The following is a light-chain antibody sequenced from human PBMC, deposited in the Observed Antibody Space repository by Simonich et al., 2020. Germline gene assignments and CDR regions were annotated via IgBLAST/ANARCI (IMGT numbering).Light chain of an antibody. V-gene: IGLV2-14*01. Sequence: QSALTQPVSVSGSPGQSITISCTGTSSDVGGYNYVSWYQQHPGKAPKLLLYDVSQRPSGVPNRFSGSKSGNTASLTISGLQAEDEADYYCSSYTSSSTSWVFGGGTKLTVL. J-gene: IGLJ3*02. CDR2: DVS. CDR3: SSYTSSSTSWV. CDR1: SSDVGGYNY.